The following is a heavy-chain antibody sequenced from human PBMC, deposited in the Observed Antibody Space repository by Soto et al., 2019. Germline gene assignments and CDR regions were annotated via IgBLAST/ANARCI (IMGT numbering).Heavy chain of an antibody. CDR1: GFTFTSYT. CDR2: ISGGSHYI. V-gene: IGHV3-21*01. D-gene: IGHD3-3*02. CDR3: ARTLAPIYYFDY. Sequence: EVQLVESGGGLVKPGGSLRLSCAASGFTFTSYTLNWVRQAPGKGLEWVSSISGGSHYIYYADSVQGRFTISRDKAKNSLYLQMNSLRAEDTAVYYCARTLAPIYYFDYWAQGTLVTVSS. J-gene: IGHJ4*02.